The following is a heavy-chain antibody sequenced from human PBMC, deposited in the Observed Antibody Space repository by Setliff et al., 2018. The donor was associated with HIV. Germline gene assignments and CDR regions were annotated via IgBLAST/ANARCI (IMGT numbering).Heavy chain of an antibody. V-gene: IGHV1-18*04. CDR1: GYTFTNYG. CDR2: ISGYNSDT. J-gene: IGHJ4*02. D-gene: IGHD6-6*01. Sequence: GASVKVSCKASGYTFTNYGISWLRQAPGQGLEWMGWISGYNSDTKYAEKVQGRVTMTTDTSTGTAYMELRSLRSDDTAVYYCAREVVPTSEYRTFDSWGQGSLVTVSS. CDR3: AREVVPTSEYRTFDS.